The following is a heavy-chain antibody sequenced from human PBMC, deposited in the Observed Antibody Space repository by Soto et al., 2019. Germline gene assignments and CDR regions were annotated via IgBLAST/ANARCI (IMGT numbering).Heavy chain of an antibody. D-gene: IGHD6-19*01. Sequence: ASVKVSCKASGCTFTSYAMHWVRQAPGQRLEWMGWINAGNGNTKYSQKFQGRVTITRDTSASTAYMELSSLRSEDTAVYYCARVKGPYSSGWYLDYWGQGTLVTVSS. J-gene: IGHJ4*02. CDR2: INAGNGNT. CDR1: GCTFTSYA. V-gene: IGHV1-3*01. CDR3: ARVKGPYSSGWYLDY.